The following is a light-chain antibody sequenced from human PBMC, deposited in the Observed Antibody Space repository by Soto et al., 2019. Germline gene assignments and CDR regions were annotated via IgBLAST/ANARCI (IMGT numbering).Light chain of an antibody. CDR2: LNSDGSH. Sequence: QPVLTQSPSASASMGASVKLTCTLSRGHSSYAIAWHQQQPEKGPRNLMTLNSDGSHSKGDGIPARFSGASSGAERYLTISSLKSEYEATSYWQTWTTGIVVFGAGTKLTVL. CDR1: RGHSSYA. CDR3: QTWTTGIVV. V-gene: IGLV4-69*01. J-gene: IGLJ2*01.